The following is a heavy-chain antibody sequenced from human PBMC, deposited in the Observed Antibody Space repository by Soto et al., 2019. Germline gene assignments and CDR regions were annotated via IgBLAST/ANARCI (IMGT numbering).Heavy chain of an antibody. CDR1: GGSVSSGSYY. J-gene: IGHJ4*02. CDR2: IYYSGST. V-gene: IGHV4-61*01. Sequence: QVQLQESGPGLVKPSETLSLTCTVSGGSVSSGSYYWSWIRQPPGKGLEWIGYIYYSGSTNYNPSLKSRVTITVDTSKNQFSLKLSSVSAAVTAVYYCARDLSLDYWGQGTLVTVSS. CDR3: ARDLSLDY.